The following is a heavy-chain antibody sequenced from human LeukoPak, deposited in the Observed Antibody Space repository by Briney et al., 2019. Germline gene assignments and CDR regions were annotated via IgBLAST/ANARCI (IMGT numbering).Heavy chain of an antibody. D-gene: IGHD4-17*01. CDR1: GYTFTSYA. V-gene: IGHV1-3*01. CDR2: INAGNGNT. J-gene: IGHJ5*02. Sequence: VSVKVSCKASGYTFTSYAMHWVRQAPGQRLEWMGWINAGNGNTKYSQKFQDRVTITRDTSASTAYMELSSLKSEDTAVYYCARDGAYGENWFDPWGQGTLVTVSS. CDR3: ARDGAYGENWFDP.